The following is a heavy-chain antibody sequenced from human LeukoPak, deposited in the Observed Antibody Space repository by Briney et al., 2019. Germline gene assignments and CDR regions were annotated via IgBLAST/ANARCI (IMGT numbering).Heavy chain of an antibody. D-gene: IGHD1-14*01. CDR1: GYTFTCYY. CDR3: ARDEGGITSDAFDI. CDR2: INPNSGGT. J-gene: IGHJ3*02. V-gene: IGHV1-2*02. Sequence: ASVKVSCKASGYTFTCYYMHWVRQAPGQGLEWMGWINPNSGGTNYAQKFQGRVTMTRDTSISTAYMELSRLRSDDTAVYYCARDEGGITSDAFDIWGQGTMVTVSS.